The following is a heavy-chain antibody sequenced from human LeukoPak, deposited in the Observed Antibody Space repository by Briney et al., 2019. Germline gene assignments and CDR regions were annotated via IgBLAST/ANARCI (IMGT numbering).Heavy chain of an antibody. CDR2: VHIDGSSI. Sequence: GGSLRLSCAASGFTFGNYLMHWVRQAPGKGLMWVSRVHIDGSSITYADSVKGRFTISRDDAKNTLYLQMNSLRAEDTAVYYCARAPSGWHATDVWGQGTTVTVSS. J-gene: IGHJ6*02. CDR3: ARAPSGWHATDV. V-gene: IGHV3-74*01. D-gene: IGHD6-19*01. CDR1: GFTFGNYL.